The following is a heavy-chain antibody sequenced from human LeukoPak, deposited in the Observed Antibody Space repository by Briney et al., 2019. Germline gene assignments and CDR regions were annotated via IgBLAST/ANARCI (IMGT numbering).Heavy chain of an antibody. Sequence: GGSLRLSCAASGFTFISYDMHWVRQPTGKGLEWVSGIDTAGGTYYAGSVKGRFTISRENAKNSLSLQMNSLRAGDTAVYYCASYCISRRCDSVFDYWGQGTLVTVSS. CDR1: GFTFISYD. D-gene: IGHD2-15*01. V-gene: IGHV3-13*04. CDR2: IDTAGGT. CDR3: ASYCISRRCDSVFDY. J-gene: IGHJ4*02.